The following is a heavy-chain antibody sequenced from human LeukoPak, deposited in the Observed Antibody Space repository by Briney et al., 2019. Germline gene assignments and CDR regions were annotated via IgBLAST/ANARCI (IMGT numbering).Heavy chain of an antibody. V-gene: IGHV1-69*13. D-gene: IGHD2-2*01. CDR2: IIPIFGTA. J-gene: IGHJ6*04. Sequence: SVKVSCKASGGTFSSYAISWVRQAPGQGLEWMGGIIPIFGTANYAQKFQGRVTITADESTSTAYMELSSLRSEDTAVYYCARGHCSSTSCYADYYGMDVWVKGTTVTVSS. CDR3: ARGHCSSTSCYADYYGMDV. CDR1: GGTFSSYA.